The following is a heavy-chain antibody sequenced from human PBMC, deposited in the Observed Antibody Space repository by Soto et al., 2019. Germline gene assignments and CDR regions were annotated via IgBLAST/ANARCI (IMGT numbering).Heavy chain of an antibody. Sequence: PGESLKISCEGSGYSFTSYWIAWVRQMPGKGLEWMGIIYPGDSDTRYSPSFQGQVTISADKSIRTVYLQWSSLKASDTAMYYCARFAWNSYTTGDVWGQGTTVPVSS. J-gene: IGHJ6*02. D-gene: IGHD1-1*01. CDR1: GYSFTSYW. CDR3: ARFAWNSYTTGDV. CDR2: IYPGDSDT. V-gene: IGHV5-51*01.